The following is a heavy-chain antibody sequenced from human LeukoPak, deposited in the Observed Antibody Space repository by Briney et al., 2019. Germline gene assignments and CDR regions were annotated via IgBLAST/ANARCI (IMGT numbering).Heavy chain of an antibody. Sequence: SETLSLTCTVSGGSISSYYWSWIRQPPGKGLEWIGYIYCSGSTNYNPSLKSRVTISVDTSKYQFSLKLSSVTAADTAVYYCARDSRDSSSFDYWGQGTLVTVSS. V-gene: IGHV4-59*01. J-gene: IGHJ4*03. CDR1: GGSISSYY. CDR2: IYCSGST. CDR3: ARDSRDSSSFDY. D-gene: IGHD6-13*01.